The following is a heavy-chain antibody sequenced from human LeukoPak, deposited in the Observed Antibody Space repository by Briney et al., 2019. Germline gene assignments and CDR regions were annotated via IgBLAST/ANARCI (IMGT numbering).Heavy chain of an antibody. V-gene: IGHV1-8*01. CDR1: GYTFTSYD. Sequence: GASVKVSCKASGYTFTSYDINWVRQATGQGLEWMGWMNPNSGNTGYAQEFQGRVTMTRNTSISTAYMELSSLRSEDTAVYYCARGLYRRRATISYWGQGTLVTVSS. CDR2: MNPNSGNT. D-gene: IGHD5-12*01. J-gene: IGHJ4*02. CDR3: ARGLYRRRATISY.